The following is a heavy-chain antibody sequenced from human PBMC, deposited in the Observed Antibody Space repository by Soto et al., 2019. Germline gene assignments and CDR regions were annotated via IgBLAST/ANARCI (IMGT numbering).Heavy chain of an antibody. CDR2: ISAYNGNT. J-gene: IGHJ6*02. Sequence: ASVKVSCKASGYTFTSYAMHWVRQAPGQRLEWMGWISAYNGNTNYAQKLQGRVTMTTDTSTSTAYMELRSLRSDDTAVYYCARDGVTSSSSHYYYYGMDVWGQGTTVTVSS. V-gene: IGHV1-18*04. D-gene: IGHD6-6*01. CDR1: GYTFTSYA. CDR3: ARDGVTSSSSHYYYYGMDV.